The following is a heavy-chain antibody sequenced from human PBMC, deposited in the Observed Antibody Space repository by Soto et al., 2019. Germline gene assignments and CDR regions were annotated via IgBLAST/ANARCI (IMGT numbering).Heavy chain of an antibody. CDR2: ISLYHHST. Sequence: ASVKVSCKTSGYPFTDYFIHGVLQSPLQWLEWMGIISLYHHSTSYAQKFQGRLTVTADTSTTTVYMDLSSLTSEDSAVYWCARELYSCGGDCPYYMDYWGQGTLVTVSS. CDR3: ARELYSCGGDCPYYMDY. D-gene: IGHD2-21*02. J-gene: IGHJ4*02. V-gene: IGHV1-46*01. CDR1: GYPFTDYF.